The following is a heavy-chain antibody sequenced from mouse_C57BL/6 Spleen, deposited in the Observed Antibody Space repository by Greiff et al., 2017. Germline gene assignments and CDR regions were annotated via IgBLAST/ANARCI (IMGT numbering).Heavy chain of an antibody. Sequence: EVQGVESGGGLVKPGGSLKLSCAASGFTFSDYGMHWVRQAPEKGLEWVAYISSGSSTIYSADTVKGRFTISRDNAKNTLFLQMTSLRYEDTAMYDGTRPAAVGYWYCDVWGTGTTVTVSS. D-gene: IGHD1-1*01. CDR3: TRPAAVGYWYCDV. J-gene: IGHJ1*03. CDR2: ISSGSSTI. V-gene: IGHV5-17*01. CDR1: GFTFSDYG.